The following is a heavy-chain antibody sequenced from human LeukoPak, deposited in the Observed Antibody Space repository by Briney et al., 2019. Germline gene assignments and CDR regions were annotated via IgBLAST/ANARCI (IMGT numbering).Heavy chain of an antibody. V-gene: IGHV3-23*01. Sequence: PGGSLRLSCVASGFTFRTSTMSWVRQAPGKGLEWVSAISGSGGSTYYADSVKGRFTISRDNSKNTLYLQMNSLRADDTAIYYCAKESGFYSSSPPDYWGQGTLVTVSS. CDR3: AKESGFYSSSPPDY. CDR1: GFTFRTST. D-gene: IGHD6-13*01. CDR2: ISGSGGST. J-gene: IGHJ4*02.